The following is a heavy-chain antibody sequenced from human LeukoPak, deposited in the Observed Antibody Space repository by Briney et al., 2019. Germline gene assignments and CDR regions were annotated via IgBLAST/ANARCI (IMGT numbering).Heavy chain of an antibody. CDR1: GFTFSSYG. Sequence: GGSLRLSCAASGFTFSSYGMHWVRQAPGKGLEWVAVIWYDGSNKYYADSVKGRFTISRDNSKNTLYLHMNSLRAEDTAVYYCARDLGSMVRGINAFDIWGQGTMVTVSS. V-gene: IGHV3-33*01. CDR3: ARDLGSMVRGINAFDI. CDR2: IWYDGSNK. J-gene: IGHJ3*02. D-gene: IGHD3-10*01.